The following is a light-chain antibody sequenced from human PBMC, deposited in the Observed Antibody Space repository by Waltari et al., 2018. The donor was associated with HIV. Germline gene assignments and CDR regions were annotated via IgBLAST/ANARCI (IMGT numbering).Light chain of an antibody. CDR1: SSNIGSHY. V-gene: IGLV1-51*01. J-gene: IGLJ3*02. CDR2: HND. CDR3: GTWDSSLSTVV. Sequence: QSVLTQPPSVSAAPGQKVTISCSGSSSNIGSHYVSWYQHLPGTAPKLLINHNDDRPSGIPDRFSGSRSGTSASLDITGLQTGDEADYHCGTWDSSLSTVVFGGGTKLTVL.